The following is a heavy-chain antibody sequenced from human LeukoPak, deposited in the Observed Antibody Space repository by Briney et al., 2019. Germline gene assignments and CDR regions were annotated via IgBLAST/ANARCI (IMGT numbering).Heavy chain of an antibody. Sequence: PGGSLRLSXAASGFTFSDYYMSWIRQAPGKGLEWVSYISSSGSTIYYADSVKGRFTISRDNAKNSLYLQMNSLRAEDTAVYYCARDKKNGFWSGYSPNWFDPWGQGTLVTVSS. CDR1: GFTFSDYY. V-gene: IGHV3-11*04. J-gene: IGHJ5*02. CDR2: ISSSGSTI. D-gene: IGHD3-3*01. CDR3: ARDKKNGFWSGYSPNWFDP.